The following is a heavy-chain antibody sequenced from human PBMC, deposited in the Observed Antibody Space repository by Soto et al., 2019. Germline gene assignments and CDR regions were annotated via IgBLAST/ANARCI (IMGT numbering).Heavy chain of an antibody. CDR1: GYTFTRYN. V-gene: IGHV1-46*01. CDR2: IDTRGGSA. J-gene: IGHJ3*02. CDR3: ARDLPRDLVRGSFDI. D-gene: IGHD3-10*02. Sequence: QAQLVQSGAEVKKPGASANISCKASGYTFTRYNIHWVRQXXXQGLEWMGIIDTRGGSADYTQRFQGRVTMTRDTSTGTVYMELSSLGSEDTAVYYCARDLPRDLVRGSFDIWGQGTLVTVSS.